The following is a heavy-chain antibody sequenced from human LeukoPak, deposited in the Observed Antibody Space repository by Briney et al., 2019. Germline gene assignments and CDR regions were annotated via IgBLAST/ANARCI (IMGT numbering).Heavy chain of an antibody. D-gene: IGHD1-26*01. CDR2: FDPEDGET. V-gene: IGHV1-24*01. CDR3: ATAQRSYYGLNWFDP. CDR1: EYTLTELS. J-gene: IGHJ5*02. Sequence: ASVKVSCKVSEYTLTELSMHWVRQAPGKGLEWMGGFDPEDGETIYAQKFQGRVTMTEDTSTDTAYMELSSLRSEDTAVYYCATAQRSYYGLNWFDPWGQGTLVTVSS.